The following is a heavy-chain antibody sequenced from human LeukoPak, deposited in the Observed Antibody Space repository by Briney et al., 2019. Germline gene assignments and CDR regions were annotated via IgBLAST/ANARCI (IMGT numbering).Heavy chain of an antibody. V-gene: IGHV4-34*01. CDR2: INHSGST. D-gene: IGHD5-18*01. Sequence: SETLSLTCGVYGGSFSGYYWSWIRQPPGKGLEWIGEINHSGSTNYNPSLKSRVTISVDTSRNRFSLKLGSVTAEDTSVYFCARVRGYSSGPFDYRGQGTLVTVSS. J-gene: IGHJ4*02. CDR1: GGSFSGYY. CDR3: ARVRGYSSGPFDY.